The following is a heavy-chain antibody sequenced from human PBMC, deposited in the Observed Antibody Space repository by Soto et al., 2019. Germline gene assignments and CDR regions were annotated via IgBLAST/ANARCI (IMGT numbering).Heavy chain of an antibody. D-gene: IGHD3-10*01. Sequence: PGGSLRLSCAASGFTFSSYWMSWVRQAPGKGLEWVANIEQEGSEKYYVDSVKGRFTISRDNPKNSLYLQMHSLRAEDTAVYYCARVRPTNPSMVRGGNYFDYWGQGTLVTVSS. CDR2: IEQEGSEK. CDR3: ARVRPTNPSMVRGGNYFDY. CDR1: GFTFSSYW. J-gene: IGHJ4*02. V-gene: IGHV3-7*01.